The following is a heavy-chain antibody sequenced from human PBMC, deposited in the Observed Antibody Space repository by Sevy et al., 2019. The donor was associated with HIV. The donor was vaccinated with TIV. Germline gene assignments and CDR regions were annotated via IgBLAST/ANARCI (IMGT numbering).Heavy chain of an antibody. Sequence: GGSLRLSCAASGFTFSSYAMHWVRQAPGKGLEWVAVISYDGSNKYYADSVKGRFTISRDNSKKTLYLQMNSLRAEDTAVYYCARAPHRYSNDFWSGYSWSRYYGMDVWGQGTTVTVSS. CDR3: ARAPHRYSNDFWSGYSWSRYYGMDV. CDR2: ISYDGSNK. CDR1: GFTFSSYA. D-gene: IGHD3-3*01. J-gene: IGHJ6*02. V-gene: IGHV3-30-3*01.